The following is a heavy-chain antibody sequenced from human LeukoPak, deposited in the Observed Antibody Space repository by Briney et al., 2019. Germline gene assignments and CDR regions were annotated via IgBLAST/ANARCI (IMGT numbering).Heavy chain of an antibody. CDR1: GGSIRSGGYY. V-gene: IGHV4-31*03. CDR2: IYYSGST. CDR3: AKISSGYEYYFDC. J-gene: IGHJ4*02. Sequence: SQTLSLTCTVSGGSIRSGGYYWSWIRQHPGKGLEWIGYIYYSGSTYYNPSLKSRVTISVDTSKNQFSLKLSSVTAADTAVYYCAKISSGYEYYFDCWGQGALVTVSS. D-gene: IGHD3-22*01.